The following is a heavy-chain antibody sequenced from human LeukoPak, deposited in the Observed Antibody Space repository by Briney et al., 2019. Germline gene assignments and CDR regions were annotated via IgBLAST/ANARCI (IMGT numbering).Heavy chain of an antibody. Sequence: GASVKVSCKASGYTFTGYYMHWVRQAPGQGVEWMGWINPNSGGTNYAQKFQGRVTMTRDTSIGTAYMELSRLRSDDTAVYYCARAAAGTGSGLDYWGQGALVTVSS. CDR2: INPNSGGT. CDR3: ARAAAGTGSGLDY. CDR1: GYTFTGYY. J-gene: IGHJ4*02. V-gene: IGHV1-2*02. D-gene: IGHD6-13*01.